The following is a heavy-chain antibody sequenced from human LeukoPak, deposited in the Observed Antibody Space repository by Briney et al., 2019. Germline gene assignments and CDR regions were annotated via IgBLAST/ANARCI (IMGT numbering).Heavy chain of an antibody. CDR2: IYTSGST. Sequence: SETLFLTCTVSGGSISSYYWSWIRQPAGKGLEWIGRIYTSGSTNYNPSLKSRVTMSVDTSKNQFSLKLSSVTAADTAVYYCEREGEDTAMVDYWGQVDLVAVSS. V-gene: IGHV4-4*07. D-gene: IGHD5-18*01. J-gene: IGHJ4*02. CDR1: GGSISSYY. CDR3: EREGEDTAMVDY.